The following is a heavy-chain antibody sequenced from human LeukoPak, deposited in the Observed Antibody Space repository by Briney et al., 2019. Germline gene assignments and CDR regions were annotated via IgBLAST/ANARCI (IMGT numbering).Heavy chain of an antibody. V-gene: IGHV3-74*01. D-gene: IGHD3-16*01. CDR1: GFTFSSYW. CDR2: INSDGSST. J-gene: IGHJ4*02. CDR3: ARGPSLGAPYYFDY. Sequence: GGSLRLSCAASGFTFSSYWMHWVRQAPGKGLVWVSRINSDGSSTSYADSVKGRFTISRDNAKNSLYLQMNSLRAGDTAVYYCARGPSLGAPYYFDYWGQGTLVTVSS.